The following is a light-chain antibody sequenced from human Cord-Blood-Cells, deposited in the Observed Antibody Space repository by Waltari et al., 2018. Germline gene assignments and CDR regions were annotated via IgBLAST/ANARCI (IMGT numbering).Light chain of an antibody. CDR1: SSDAGGYNY. CDR3: SSYTSSSTLDV. V-gene: IGLV2-14*01. CDR2: DVS. J-gene: IGLJ1*01. Sequence: QSALTQPASVSGSPGQSITISCTGTSSDAGGYNYFSWYQQHPGKAPKLMIYDVSNRPSGVSNRFSGSKSGNTASLTISGLQAEDEADYYCSSYTSSSTLDVFGTGTKVTVL.